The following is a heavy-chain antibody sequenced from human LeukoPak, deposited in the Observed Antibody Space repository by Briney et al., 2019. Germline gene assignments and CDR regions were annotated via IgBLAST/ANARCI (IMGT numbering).Heavy chain of an antibody. D-gene: IGHD3-10*01. V-gene: IGHV3-23*01. Sequence: GGSLRLSCAASGFTFSSYAMSWVRQAPGKGLEWVSAISGSGGSTYYADSVKGRFTISRDNAKNSLYLQMNSLRAEDTAVYYCARGIRPSGFDYWGQGTLVTVSS. CDR1: GFTFSSYA. CDR3: ARGIRPSGFDY. CDR2: ISGSGGST. J-gene: IGHJ4*02.